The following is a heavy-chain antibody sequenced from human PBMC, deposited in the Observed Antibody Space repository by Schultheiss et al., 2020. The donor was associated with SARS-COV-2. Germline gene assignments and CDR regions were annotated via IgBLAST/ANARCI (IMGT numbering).Heavy chain of an antibody. CDR3: ASRRGGGTPFDY. Sequence: GESLKISCAASGFTFSSHWMHWVRQAPGKGLVWVSRINIDGSTTTYADSVKGRFTISRDNAKDTLYLQINSLRAEDTAVYYCASRRGGGTPFDYWGQGTLVTVSS. J-gene: IGHJ4*02. D-gene: IGHD3-16*01. V-gene: IGHV3-74*01. CDR2: INIDGSTT. CDR1: GFTFSSHW.